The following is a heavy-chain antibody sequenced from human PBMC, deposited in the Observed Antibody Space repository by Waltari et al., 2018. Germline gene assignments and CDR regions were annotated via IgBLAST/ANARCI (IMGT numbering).Heavy chain of an antibody. V-gene: IGHV3-7*04. CDR1: GFTFSSYW. D-gene: IGHD2-2*01. J-gene: IGHJ4*02. Sequence: VQLVESGGGVVQPGRSLRLSCAASGFTFSSYWMSWVRQAPGKGLEWVANIKQDGSEKYYVDSVKGRFTISRDNAKNSLYLQMNSLRAEDTAVYYCAKGIYCSSTSCYLGFDYWGQGTLVTVSS. CDR3: AKGIYCSSTSCYLGFDY. CDR2: IKQDGSEK.